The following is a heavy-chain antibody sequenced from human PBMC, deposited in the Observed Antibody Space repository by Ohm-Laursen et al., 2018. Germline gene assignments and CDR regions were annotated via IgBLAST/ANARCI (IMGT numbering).Heavy chain of an antibody. D-gene: IGHD3-22*01. J-gene: IGHJ4*02. CDR2: IIPIFGTA. CDR1: GGTFSSYA. V-gene: IGHV1-69*13. CDR3: ARDRGYYDSSGPFDY. Sequence: SVKVSCKASGGTFSSYAISWVRQAPGQGLEWMGGIIPIFGTANYAQKFQGRVTITADESTSTAYMELSSLRSEDTAVYYCARDRGYYDSSGPFDYWGQGTLVTVSS.